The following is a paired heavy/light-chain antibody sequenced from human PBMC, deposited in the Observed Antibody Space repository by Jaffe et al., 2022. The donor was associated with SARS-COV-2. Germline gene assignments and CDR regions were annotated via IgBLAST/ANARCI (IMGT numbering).Light chain of an antibody. CDR2: STN. J-gene: IGLJ3*02. CDR1: SGSVSTSSY. CDR3: VLYMGSGIWV. V-gene: IGLV8-61*01. Sequence: QTVVTQEPSFSVSPGGTVTLTCGLSSGSVSTSSYPSWYQQTPGQAPRTLIYSTNTRSSGVPDRFSGSILGNKAALTITGAQADDESDYYCVLYMGSGIWVFGGGTKLTVL.
Heavy chain of an antibody. CDR3: AKDSNGSGKSGSYMDV. CDR2: ISGSGGST. Sequence: EVQLVESGGGLVQPGGSLRLSCAASGFTFNSYAMSWVRQAPGKGLEWVSGISGSGGSTYYADSVKGRFIISRDNSKNTLFLQMNSLRAEDTAVYYCAKDSNGSGKSGSYMDVWGKGTTVTVSS. D-gene: IGHD3-10*01. J-gene: IGHJ6*03. V-gene: IGHV3-23*04. CDR1: GFTFNSYA.